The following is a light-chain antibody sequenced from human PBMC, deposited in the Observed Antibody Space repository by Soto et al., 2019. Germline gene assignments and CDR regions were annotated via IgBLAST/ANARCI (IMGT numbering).Light chain of an antibody. Sequence: QSVLTQPASVSGSPGQSITISCTGSSSDIGRYDYVSWYQQLPGKAPKLIIYRVINRPSGISDRFSGSKSGNSASLSISGLQPEDEASYFCGSYTSATTWVFGGGTKVTVL. V-gene: IGLV2-14*03. CDR2: RVI. J-gene: IGLJ3*02. CDR1: SSDIGRYDY. CDR3: GSYTSATTWV.